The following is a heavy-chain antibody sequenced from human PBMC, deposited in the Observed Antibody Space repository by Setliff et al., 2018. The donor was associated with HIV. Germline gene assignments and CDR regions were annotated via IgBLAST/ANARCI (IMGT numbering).Heavy chain of an antibody. J-gene: IGHJ3*02. Sequence: ASVKVSCKASGYTFTTYYIHWVRQAPGQGLEWMGIINPSDGSTSYAQKFQGRVTITADTSTDTAYMELSSLRSEDTAVYYCATSRGYSGSPSDAFDIWGQGTMVTVSS. D-gene: IGHD1-26*01. V-gene: IGHV1-46*01. CDR1: GYTFTTYY. CDR2: INPSDGST. CDR3: ATSRGYSGSPSDAFDI.